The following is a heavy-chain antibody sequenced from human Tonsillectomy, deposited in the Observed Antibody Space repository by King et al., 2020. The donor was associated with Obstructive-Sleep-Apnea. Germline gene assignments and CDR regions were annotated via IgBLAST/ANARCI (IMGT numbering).Heavy chain of an antibody. CDR2: MYKVGTT. Sequence: VQLVESGGGSVQPGGSLRLSCAASGFNVSKNYMTWVRQAPGKGLEWVSVMYKVGTTYYADSVKGRFTISRDNSKNTVYLQMNSVRVEDTAVFYCARGYNWNTPAGMDVWGQGTTVTVSS. CDR1: GFNVSKNY. D-gene: IGHD1-1*01. J-gene: IGHJ6*02. CDR3: ARGYNWNTPAGMDV. V-gene: IGHV3-53*01.